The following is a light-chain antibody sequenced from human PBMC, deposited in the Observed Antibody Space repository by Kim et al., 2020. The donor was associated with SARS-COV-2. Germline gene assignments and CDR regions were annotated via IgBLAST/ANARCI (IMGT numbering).Light chain of an antibody. V-gene: IGLV3-1*01. J-gene: IGLJ2*01. Sequence: SYELTQPLSVSVSPGQTASITCSGDKLGDKHACWYQQKLGQSPVLVIYQDSKRPSGIPERFSGSNSGNTATLTISGTQAMDEADYYCQAWDSSTVVVFGGGTQLTDL. CDR1: KLGDKH. CDR3: QAWDSSTVVV. CDR2: QDS.